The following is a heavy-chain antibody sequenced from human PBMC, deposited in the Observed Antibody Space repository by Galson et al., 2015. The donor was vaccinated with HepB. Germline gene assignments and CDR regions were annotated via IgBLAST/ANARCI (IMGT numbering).Heavy chain of an antibody. CDR2: ISSSSSYI. D-gene: IGHD4-11*01. Sequence: SLRLSCAASGFTFSSYSMNWVRQAPGKGLEWVSSISSSSSYIYYADSVKGRFTISRDNAKNSLYLQMNSLRAEDTAVYYCARVFFRSYSNYGRGDYYYYYMDVWGKGTTVTVSS. V-gene: IGHV3-21*01. CDR1: GFTFSSYS. J-gene: IGHJ6*03. CDR3: ARVFFRSYSNYGRGDYYYYYMDV.